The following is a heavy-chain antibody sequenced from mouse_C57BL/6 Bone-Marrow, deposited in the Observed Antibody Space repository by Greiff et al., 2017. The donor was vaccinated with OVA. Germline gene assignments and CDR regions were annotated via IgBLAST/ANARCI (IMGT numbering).Heavy chain of an antibody. V-gene: IGHV5-6*01. D-gene: IGHD3-3*01. J-gene: IGHJ2*01. CDR1: GFTFSSYG. CDR2: ISSGGSYT. Sequence: EVQLQESGGDLVKPGGSLKLSCAASGFTFSSYGMSWVRQTPDKRLEWVATISSGGSYTYYPDSVKGRFTISRDNAKNTLYLQMSSLKSEDTAMYYCARRGRADYWGQGTTLTVSS. CDR3: ARRGRADY.